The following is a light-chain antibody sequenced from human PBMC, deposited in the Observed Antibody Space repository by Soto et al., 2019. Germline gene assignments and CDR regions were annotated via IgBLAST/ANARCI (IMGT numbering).Light chain of an antibody. V-gene: IGKV1-39*01. Sequence: DIQMTQSPSSLFASVGDRFTITCRASQTINNYLSWYQQKPGKPPKVLIYSASSLQSGVPSRFSGSGSGTDFTLTISSLQPEDFATYWCHQSYGFPHTFGQGTKVDIK. CDR1: QTINNY. J-gene: IGKJ2*01. CDR2: SAS. CDR3: HQSYGFPHT.